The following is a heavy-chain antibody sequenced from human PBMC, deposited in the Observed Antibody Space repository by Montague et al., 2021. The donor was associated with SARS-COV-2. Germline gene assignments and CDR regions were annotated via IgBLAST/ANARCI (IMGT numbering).Heavy chain of an antibody. D-gene: IGHD4-17*01. CDR3: VRDTGSAQAGFDA. V-gene: IGHV6-1*01. Sequence: CAISGDSVWSNTAAWNWIRQSPSGGREWLGRTNYRSKWTSDYATXVEGRRSIDPDTSKNQFFLHLRSVTPEDTGVYYCVRDTGSAQAGFDAWGQGTLVTVSS. CDR1: GDSVWSNTAA. CDR2: TNYRSKWTS. J-gene: IGHJ4*02.